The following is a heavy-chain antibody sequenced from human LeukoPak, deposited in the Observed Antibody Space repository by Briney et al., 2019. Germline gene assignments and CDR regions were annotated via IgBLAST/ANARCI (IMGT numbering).Heavy chain of an antibody. V-gene: IGHV3-23*01. D-gene: IGHD2/OR15-2a*01. Sequence: GGSLRLSCAASGFTFSSYAMSWVRQAPGKGLEWVSAISGSGGSTYYADSVKGRLTISRDNSKNTLYLQMNSLRAEDTAVYYCAKVRAIGPRFDYFDYWGQGTLVTVSS. CDR1: GFTFSSYA. J-gene: IGHJ4*02. CDR2: ISGSGGST. CDR3: AKVRAIGPRFDYFDY.